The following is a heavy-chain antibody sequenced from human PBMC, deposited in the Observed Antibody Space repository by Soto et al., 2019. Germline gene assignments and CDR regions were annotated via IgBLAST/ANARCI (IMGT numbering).Heavy chain of an antibody. Sequence: ASVKVSCKASGGTFSSYAISWVRQAPGQGLEWKGWISAYNGNTNYAQKLQGRVTMTTDTSTSTAYLELRSLRSDDTAVYYCARCPDYYYDSSGYYYIEFDYWGQGTLVTVS. CDR3: ARCPDYYYDSSGYYYIEFDY. J-gene: IGHJ4*02. D-gene: IGHD3-22*01. V-gene: IGHV1-18*01. CDR1: GGTFSSYA. CDR2: ISAYNGNT.